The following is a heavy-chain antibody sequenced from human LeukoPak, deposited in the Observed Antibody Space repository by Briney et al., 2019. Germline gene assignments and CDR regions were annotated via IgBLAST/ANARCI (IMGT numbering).Heavy chain of an antibody. CDR3: ARLYSGYDPPDY. CDR1: GGSISRSSYY. V-gene: IGHV4-39*01. J-gene: IGHJ4*02. Sequence: SETLSLTCTVSGGSISRSSYYWGWIRQPPGKGLEWIGSIHYTGSTYYNPSLKSRVTISVDTSKNQFSLKVSSLTAADTVVYCCARLYSGYDPPDYWGQGTLVTVSS. CDR2: IHYTGST. D-gene: IGHD5-12*01.